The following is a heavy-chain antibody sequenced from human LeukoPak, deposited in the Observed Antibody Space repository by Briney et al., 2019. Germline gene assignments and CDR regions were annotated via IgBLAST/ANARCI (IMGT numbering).Heavy chain of an antibody. D-gene: IGHD6-13*01. Sequence: GGSLRLSCAASGFTFSSYAMSWVRQAPGKGLEWVSAISGSGGSTYYADSVKGRFTISRDNSKNTLYLQMNSLRAEDTAVYYCAKDRIAVATGVDAFDIWGQGTMVTVSS. CDR3: AKDRIAVATGVDAFDI. V-gene: IGHV3-23*01. CDR2: ISGSGGST. CDR1: GFTFSSYA. J-gene: IGHJ3*02.